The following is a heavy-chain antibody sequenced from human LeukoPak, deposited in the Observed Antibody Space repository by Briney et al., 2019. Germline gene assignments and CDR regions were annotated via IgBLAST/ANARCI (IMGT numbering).Heavy chain of an antibody. CDR1: GFTFSSYS. Sequence: GGSLRLSCAASGFTFSSYSMNWVRQAPGKGLEWVSSISSSSSYIYYADSVKGRFTISRDNAKNSLYLQMNSLRAEDTAVYYCARNALVWFGELPPGSAFDIWGQGTMVTVSS. CDR2: ISSSSSYI. D-gene: IGHD3-10*01. J-gene: IGHJ3*02. CDR3: ARNALVWFGELPPGSAFDI. V-gene: IGHV3-21*01.